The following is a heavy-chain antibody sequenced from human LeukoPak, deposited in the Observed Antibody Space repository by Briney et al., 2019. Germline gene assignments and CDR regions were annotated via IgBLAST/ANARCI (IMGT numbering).Heavy chain of an antibody. V-gene: IGHV3-30*09. CDR2: ISSDERKK. D-gene: IGHD4-17*01. CDR1: GLTFFREG. Sequence: GGSLRLSCAASGLTFFREGLHWVRQAPGKALEWVAVISSDERKKYYTDSVKGRFAISRDNSRNTLYLQMNSLRAEDTAVYYCARDIGGLDGDGLDYWGQGTLVTVS. J-gene: IGHJ4*02. CDR3: ARDIGGLDGDGLDY.